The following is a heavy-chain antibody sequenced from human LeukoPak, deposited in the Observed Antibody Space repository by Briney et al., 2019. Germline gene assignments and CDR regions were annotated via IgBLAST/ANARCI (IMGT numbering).Heavy chain of an antibody. D-gene: IGHD5-24*01. CDR2: ISYDGSNK. CDR3: AREEMATITYDY. CDR1: GFTFSGYG. J-gene: IGHJ4*02. Sequence: PGGSLRLSCAASGFTFSGYGMHWVRQAPGKGLEWVAVISYDGSNKYYADSVKGRFTISRDNSKNTLYLQMNSLRAEDTAVYYCAREEMATITYDYWGQGTLVTVSS. V-gene: IGHV3-30*19.